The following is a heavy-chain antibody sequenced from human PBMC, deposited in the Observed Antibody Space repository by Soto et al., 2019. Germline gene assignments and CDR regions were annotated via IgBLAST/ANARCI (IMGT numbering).Heavy chain of an antibody. CDR2: IYPGDSDT. V-gene: IGHV5-51*01. CDR1: GYSFTSYW. Sequence: GESLKISCKGSGYSFTSYWIGWVRQMPGKGLEWMGIIYPGDSDTRYSPSFQGQVTISADKSISTAYLQWSSLKASDTAMYYCARPEIEGTTDYYNMDVWGQGTTVTVSS. D-gene: IGHD1-1*01. J-gene: IGHJ6*03. CDR3: ARPEIEGTTDYYNMDV.